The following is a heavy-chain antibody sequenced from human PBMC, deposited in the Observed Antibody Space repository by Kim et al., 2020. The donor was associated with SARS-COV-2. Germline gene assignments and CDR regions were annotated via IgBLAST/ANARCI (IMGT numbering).Heavy chain of an antibody. Sequence: SETLSLTCAVYGGSFSDYSWTWVRQPPGKGLEWIGKINHTGHTNYNASLKSRVAILMDRSKNQLSLKLSSVTAADTAVYYCAGGAPGYWGQGSLVTVSS. CDR3: AGGAPGY. CDR2: INHTGHT. V-gene: IGHV4-34*01. D-gene: IGHD6-13*01. CDR1: GGSFSDYS. J-gene: IGHJ4*02.